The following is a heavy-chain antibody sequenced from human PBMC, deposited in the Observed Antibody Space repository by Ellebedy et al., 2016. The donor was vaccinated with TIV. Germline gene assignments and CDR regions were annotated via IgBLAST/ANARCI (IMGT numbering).Heavy chain of an antibody. CDR1: GFTFSDAW. Sequence: GESLKIFCAASGFTFSDAWMNWVRQAPGKGLEWVGRIISKTDGGTTDYATPAKGRFIISRDDSKNTLYLQMNSLQTEDTAVYYCNTDPRHIATLLRPTRWGQGTLVTVSS. CDR3: NTDPRHIATLLRPTR. D-gene: IGHD6-6*01. V-gene: IGHV3-15*01. CDR2: IISKTDGGTT. J-gene: IGHJ4*02.